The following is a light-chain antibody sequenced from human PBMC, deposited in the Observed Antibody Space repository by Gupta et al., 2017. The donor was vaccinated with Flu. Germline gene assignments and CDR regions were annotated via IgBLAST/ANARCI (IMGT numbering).Light chain of an antibody. CDR3: SSYTTSYTVV. Sequence: QSALTQPPSVSGSPGQSVTISCTGTGSDVGTYNRVSWYRQPPGTAPKLIIYEVSNRPSGVPDRFSGSKSGNTASLTISGLQGEDEADYYCSSYTTSYTVVFGTGTKVTVL. J-gene: IGLJ1*01. CDR1: GSDVGTYNR. CDR2: EVS. V-gene: IGLV2-18*02.